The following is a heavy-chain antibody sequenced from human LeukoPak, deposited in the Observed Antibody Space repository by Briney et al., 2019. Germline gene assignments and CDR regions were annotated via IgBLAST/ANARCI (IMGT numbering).Heavy chain of an antibody. J-gene: IGHJ4*02. CDR1: GFTFSSYW. Sequence: VGSLRLSCAGSGFTFSSYWMSWVRQAPGEGREWGAHIKQDASDKYYVDSVKGRFTISRDNAKNSLSLQMNSLTAEDTAVYYCATLLGDTSIYHFAYWGQGTLVTVSS. D-gene: IGHD3-10*01. CDR2: IKQDASDK. V-gene: IGHV3-7*01. CDR3: ATLLGDTSIYHFAY.